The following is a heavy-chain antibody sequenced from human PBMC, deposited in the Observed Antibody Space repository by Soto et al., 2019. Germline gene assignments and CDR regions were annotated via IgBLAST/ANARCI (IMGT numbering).Heavy chain of an antibody. V-gene: IGHV3-30-3*01. J-gene: IGHJ6*02. CDR3: ARSPRYFGSYFASRVGMDV. CDR2: ISYDGSNK. CDR1: GFTFSSYA. D-gene: IGHD1-26*01. Sequence: GGSLRLSCAASGFTFSSYAMHWVRQAPGKGLEWVAVISYDGSNKYYADSVKGRFTISRDNSKNTLYLQMNSLRAEDTAVYYCARSPRYFGSYFASRVGMDVWGQGTTVPVSS.